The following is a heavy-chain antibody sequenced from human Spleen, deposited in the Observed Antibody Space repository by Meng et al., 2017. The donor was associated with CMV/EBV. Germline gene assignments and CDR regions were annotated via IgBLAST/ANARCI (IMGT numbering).Heavy chain of an antibody. J-gene: IGHJ4*02. Sequence: GGSLRLSCAASGFTFSSYSMNWVRQAPGKGLEWVSSINRSSSYIYYADSVQGRFTISRDNAKNSLYLQMSSLRAEDTAVYYCARGSCASCPHDYWGQGTLVTVSS. V-gene: IGHV3-21*06. CDR3: ARGSCASCPHDY. D-gene: IGHD2-2*01. CDR2: INRSSSYI. CDR1: GFTFSSYS.